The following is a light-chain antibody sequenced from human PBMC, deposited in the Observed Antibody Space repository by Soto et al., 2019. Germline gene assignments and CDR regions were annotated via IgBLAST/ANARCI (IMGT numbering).Light chain of an antibody. J-gene: IGKJ1*01. CDR1: QSVRNC. Sequence: IQVTQSPSTLSASIGDRVTITCRASQSVRNCLAWYQHKPGKAPKLLIYDASSLESGVPSRFSGSGSGTEFTLTISSLQPDEVGTYYCQQCNSVPGTFGQGTKVDIK. CDR2: DAS. CDR3: QQCNSVPGT. V-gene: IGKV1-5*01.